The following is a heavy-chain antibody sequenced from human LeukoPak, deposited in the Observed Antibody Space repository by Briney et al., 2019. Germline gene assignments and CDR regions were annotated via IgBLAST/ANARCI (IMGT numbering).Heavy chain of an antibody. CDR3: ARVGSVPGTDAFDI. V-gene: IGHV7-4-1*02. CDR1: GYTFTSYA. Sequence: ASVKVSCTASGYTFTSYAMNWVRQAPGQGLEWMGWINTNTGNPTYAQGFTGRFVFSLDTSVSTAYLQISSLKAEDTAVYYCARVGSVPGTDAFDIWGQGTMVTVSS. D-gene: IGHD1-1*01. CDR2: INTNTGNP. J-gene: IGHJ3*02.